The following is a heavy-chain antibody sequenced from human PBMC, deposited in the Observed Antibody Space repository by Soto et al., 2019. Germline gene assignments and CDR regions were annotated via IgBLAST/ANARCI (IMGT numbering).Heavy chain of an antibody. CDR1: GGSISSYY. V-gene: IGHV4-59*08. Sequence: SETLSLTCTVSGGSISSYYWSWIRQPPGKGLEWIGYIYYSGSTNYNPSLKSRVTISVDTSKNQFSLKLSSVTAADTAVYYCARGTTTEKVDSRGQGTLVTVSS. CDR3: ARGTTTEKVDS. J-gene: IGHJ4*02. D-gene: IGHD1-1*01. CDR2: IYYSGST.